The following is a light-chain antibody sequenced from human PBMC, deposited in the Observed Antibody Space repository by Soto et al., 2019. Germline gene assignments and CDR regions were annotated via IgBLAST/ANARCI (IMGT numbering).Light chain of an antibody. Sequence: QSVLTQPPSLSGAPGQRVTISCTGSSSNIGAGYDVHWYQHLPGTAPKLLIYVNSNRPSGVPDRFSGSKSGNSASLAITWRQAEDAADYYCQSYDNSLSASLFGGGTK. J-gene: IGLJ2*01. CDR1: SSNIGAGYD. CDR3: QSYDNSLSASL. V-gene: IGLV1-40*01. CDR2: VNS.